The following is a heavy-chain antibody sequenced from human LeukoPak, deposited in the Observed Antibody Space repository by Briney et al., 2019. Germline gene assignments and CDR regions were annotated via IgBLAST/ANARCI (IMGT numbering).Heavy chain of an antibody. D-gene: IGHD6-13*01. CDR2: IYYSGST. V-gene: IGHV4-39*01. CDR3: ARSSGYSSSGGLNWFDT. CDR1: GGSISSSSTYY. Sequence: PSETLSLTCTVSGGSISSSSTYYWGWIRQPPGKGLEWIGSIYYSGSTYYNPSLKSRVTISVDTSKNQFSLKLSSVTAADTAVYYCARSSGYSSSGGLNWFDTWGQGTLVTVSS. J-gene: IGHJ5*02.